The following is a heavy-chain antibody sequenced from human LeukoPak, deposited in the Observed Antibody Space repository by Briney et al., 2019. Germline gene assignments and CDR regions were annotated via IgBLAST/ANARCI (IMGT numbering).Heavy chain of an antibody. J-gene: IGHJ3*02. CDR3: ARGSTISDAFDI. Sequence: SETLSLTCTVSGGSISSYYWSWIRQPPGKGLEWIGYIYYSGSTNYNPSLKSRVTISVDTSKNQFSLKLSSVTAADTAVYYCARGSTISDAFDIWGQGTMVTVSS. D-gene: IGHD5-12*01. CDR1: GGSISSYY. CDR2: IYYSGST. V-gene: IGHV4-59*12.